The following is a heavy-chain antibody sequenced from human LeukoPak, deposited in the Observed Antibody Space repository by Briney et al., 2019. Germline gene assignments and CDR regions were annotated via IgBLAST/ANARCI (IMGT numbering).Heavy chain of an antibody. CDR1: GFSLTTNGVS. CDR2: IDWDDAK. D-gene: IGHD3-22*01. CDR3: ARIRGIHGASGYYHTPFDL. J-gene: IGHJ4*02. Sequence: SGPALVKPTQTLTLTCTFSGFSLTTNGVSVSWIRHPPGKALEWLARIDWDDAKHYRASLETRLTISKDTSKNQVVLTVTNMDPVDTGTYYCARIRGIHGASGYYHTPFDLWGQGTLVSVSS. V-gene: IGHV2-70*11.